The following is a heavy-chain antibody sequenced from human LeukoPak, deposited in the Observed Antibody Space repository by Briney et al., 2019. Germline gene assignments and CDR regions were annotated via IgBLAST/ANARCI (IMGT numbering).Heavy chain of an antibody. V-gene: IGHV1-69*13. CDR3: ARDLGGYGGNWGVDY. Sequence: ASVKVSCKASGGTFSSYAISWVRQAPGQGLECRGGIFPIFGTANYAQKFQGRVTITADESTSTAYMGLSSLRSEDTAVYYCARDLGGYGGNWGVDYWGQGTLVTVSS. J-gene: IGHJ4*02. CDR2: IFPIFGTA. D-gene: IGHD4-23*01. CDR1: GGTFSSYA.